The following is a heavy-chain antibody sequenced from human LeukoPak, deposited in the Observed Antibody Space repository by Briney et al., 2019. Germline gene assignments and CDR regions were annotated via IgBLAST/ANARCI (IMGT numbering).Heavy chain of an antibody. CDR1: GFTFSNYG. J-gene: IGHJ4*02. Sequence: PGGSLRLSCAASGFTFSNYGMHWVRQVPGKGLDWVAFIWYDGSNKYYADSVKGRFTISRDNSKNTLFLQMDSLRGEDTDLYYCAKLGGDFWGQGTLVIVSS. CDR3: AKLGGDF. CDR2: IWYDGSNK. V-gene: IGHV3-30*02.